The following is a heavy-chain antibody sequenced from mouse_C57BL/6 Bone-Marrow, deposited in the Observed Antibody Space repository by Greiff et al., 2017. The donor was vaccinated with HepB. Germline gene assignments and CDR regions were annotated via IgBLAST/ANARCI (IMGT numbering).Heavy chain of an antibody. CDR3: ASPGWSPYYAMDY. CDR1: GYTFTDHT. J-gene: IGHJ4*01. Sequence: QVQLQQSEAELVKPGASVKISCKVSGYTFTDHTIHWMKQRPEQGLEWIGYIYPRDGSTTYNEKFKGKATLTADKSSSTAYMQLTSLTSEDAAVYFCASPGWSPYYAMDYWGQGTSVTVSS. D-gene: IGHD2-3*01. CDR2: IYPRDGST. V-gene: IGHV1-78*01.